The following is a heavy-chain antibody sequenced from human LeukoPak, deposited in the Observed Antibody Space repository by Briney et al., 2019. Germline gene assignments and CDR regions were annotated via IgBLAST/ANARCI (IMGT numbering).Heavy chain of an antibody. D-gene: IGHD1/OR15-1a*01. CDR2: IYTCGST. CDR1: GGSISSGSYY. CDR3: ARDPPREQYPRGV. J-gene: IGHJ6*04. V-gene: IGHV4-61*02. Sequence: SETLSLTCTVSGGSISSGSYYWSWIRQPAGKGLEWIGRIYTCGSTNYNPSLKSRVTISVDTSKNQFSLKLSSVTAADTAVYYCARDPPREQYPRGVWGKGTTVTVSS.